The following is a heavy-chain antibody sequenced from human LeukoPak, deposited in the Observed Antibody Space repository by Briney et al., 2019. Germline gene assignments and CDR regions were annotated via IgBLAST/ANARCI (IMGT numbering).Heavy chain of an antibody. V-gene: IGHV4-59*08. Sequence: PSETLSLTCTVSGPLITNYYWNWIRQPPGKGLEWIGYIYDSGSTNYNPSLKSRVTISLDTSKNQFSLKLSSVTAADTAVYYCARFRSSWYGWFDPWGQGTLVTVSS. D-gene: IGHD6-13*01. J-gene: IGHJ5*02. CDR3: ARFRSSWYGWFDP. CDR2: IYDSGST. CDR1: GPLITNYY.